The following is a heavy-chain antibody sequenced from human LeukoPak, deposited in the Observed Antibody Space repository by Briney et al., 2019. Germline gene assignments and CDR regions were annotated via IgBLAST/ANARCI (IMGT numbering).Heavy chain of an antibody. CDR3: ARTAMVPAAMHTWCFDL. Sequence: SETLSLTCTVSGGSISSNYWSWVRQPPGKGLECIGYIYYSGSTNYNPSLKSGITISVDTSKNQFSLKLSSVTAADTAMYYCARTAMVPAAMHTWCFDLWGRGTLVTVSS. D-gene: IGHD2-2*01. CDR1: GGSISSNY. CDR2: IYYSGST. J-gene: IGHJ2*01. V-gene: IGHV4-59*01.